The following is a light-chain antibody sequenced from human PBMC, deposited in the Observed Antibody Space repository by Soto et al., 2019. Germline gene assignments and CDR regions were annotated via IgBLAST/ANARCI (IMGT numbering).Light chain of an antibody. V-gene: IGKV3-20*01. CDR1: QSVSNNY. J-gene: IGKJ1*01. Sequence: EIVFTHSPFTLSLSPVERATLSFMASQSVSNNYLAWYQQKPGQAPRLLIYGASNRATGIPDRFSGSGSGTEFTLTISSLQPDDFTTYYCQKYSAFPWKFGQGTKVDIK. CDR3: QKYSAFPWK. CDR2: GAS.